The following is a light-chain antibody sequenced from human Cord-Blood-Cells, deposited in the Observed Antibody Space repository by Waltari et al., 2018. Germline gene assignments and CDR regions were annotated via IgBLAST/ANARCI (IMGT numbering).Light chain of an antibody. CDR3: QQYYSYPPLT. CDR2: AAS. V-gene: IGKV1-8*01. J-gene: IGKJ4*01. Sequence: AIRMTQSPSSFSAATGDRVTITCRASMGISSYLDWYQQKPGKAPKLLIYAASTLQSGVPSRFSCSGSGTDFTLTISCLQSEDFATYYCQQYYSYPPLTFGGGTKVEIK. CDR1: MGISSY.